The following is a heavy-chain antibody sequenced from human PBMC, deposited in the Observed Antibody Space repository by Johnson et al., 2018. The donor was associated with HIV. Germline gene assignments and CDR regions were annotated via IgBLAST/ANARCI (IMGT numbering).Heavy chain of an antibody. CDR1: GFTFRNYA. D-gene: IGHD2-15*01. CDR2: ISYDGSNK. J-gene: IGHJ3*02. V-gene: IGHV3-30*04. CDR3: TTDHCSGDSCCRGGSCYNAFDI. Sequence: QVQLVEYGGGVVQPGRSLRLSCAASGFTFRNYAMHWVRQAPGKGLEWVAVISYDGSNKYYADSVKGRFTISRDNSKNTLYLQMNSLKIEDTAVYYCTTDHCSGDSCCRGGSCYNAFDIWGQGTMVTVSS.